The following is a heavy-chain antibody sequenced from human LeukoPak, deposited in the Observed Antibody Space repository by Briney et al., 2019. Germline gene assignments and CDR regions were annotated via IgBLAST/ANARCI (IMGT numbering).Heavy chain of an antibody. CDR1: GGSFSGYY. CDR3: ARGLVVVAATPLYYYYGMDV. J-gene: IGHJ6*02. V-gene: IGHV4-34*01. CDR2: INHSGST. Sequence: SETLSLTCAVYGGSFSGYYWSWLRQPPGKGLEWIGEINHSGSTNYNPSLKSRVTISVDTSKNQFSLKLSSVTAADTAVYYCARGLVVVAATPLYYYYGMDVWGQGTTVTVSS. D-gene: IGHD2-15*01.